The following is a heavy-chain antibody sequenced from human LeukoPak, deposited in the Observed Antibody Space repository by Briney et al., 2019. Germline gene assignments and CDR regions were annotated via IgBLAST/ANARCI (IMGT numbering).Heavy chain of an antibody. J-gene: IGHJ4*02. V-gene: IGHV4-34*01. CDR2: INHSGST. Sequence: KTSETLSLTCAVYAGSFSGYHWSWIRQPPGKGLEWIGEINHSGSTNYNPSLKSRVTISVDTSKNQFSLKLNSVTAADTAVYYCARVEGYCTSISCQKGYFDYWGQGTLVTVSS. D-gene: IGHD2-2*01. CDR3: ARVEGYCTSISCQKGYFDY. CDR1: AGSFSGYH.